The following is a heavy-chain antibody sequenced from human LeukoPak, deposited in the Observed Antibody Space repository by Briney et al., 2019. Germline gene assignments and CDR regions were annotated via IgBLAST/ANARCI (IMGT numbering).Heavy chain of an antibody. Sequence: GGSLRLSCAASGFTFSSYAMSWVRQAPGKGLEWVSAISGSGGSTYYADSVKGRFTISRDNSKDTLYLQMNSLRAEDTAVYYCAKGPYDSPAGDYWGQGTLVTVSS. CDR1: GFTFSSYA. CDR2: ISGSGGST. V-gene: IGHV3-23*01. J-gene: IGHJ4*02. CDR3: AKGPYDSPAGDY. D-gene: IGHD3-22*01.